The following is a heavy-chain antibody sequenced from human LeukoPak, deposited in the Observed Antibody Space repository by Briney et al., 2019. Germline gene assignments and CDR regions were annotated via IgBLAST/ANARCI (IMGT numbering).Heavy chain of an antibody. CDR2: IKTNTGNP. CDR1: GYTFTGYY. V-gene: IGHV7-4-1*02. D-gene: IGHD6-13*01. J-gene: IGHJ5*02. CDR3: ARATSSWYGTENWFDP. Sequence: ASVKVSCKASGYTFTGYYMHWVRQAPGQGLEWMGWIKTNTGNPTYAQGFTGRFVFSLDTSVSTAYLQISSLKAEDTAVYYCARATSSWYGTENWFDPWGQGTLVTVSS.